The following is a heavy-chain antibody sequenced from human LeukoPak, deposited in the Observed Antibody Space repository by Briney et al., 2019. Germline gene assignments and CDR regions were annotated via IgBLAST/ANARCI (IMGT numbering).Heavy chain of an antibody. J-gene: IGHJ6*03. V-gene: IGHV4-59*01. CDR3: ARETFQKGAHYMDV. CDR1: GGSFSSYY. Sequence: PSETLSLTCAVYGGSFSSYYWSWIRQPPGKGLEWIGYIYYSGSTNYNPSLKSRVTISVDTSKKQFSLKLTSVTVADTAVYYCARETFQKGAHYMDVWGKGTTVTISS. D-gene: IGHD3-16*01. CDR2: IYYSGST.